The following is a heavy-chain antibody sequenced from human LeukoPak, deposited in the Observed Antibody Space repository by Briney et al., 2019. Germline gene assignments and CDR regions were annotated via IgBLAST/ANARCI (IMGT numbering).Heavy chain of an antibody. V-gene: IGHV3-23*01. D-gene: IGHD1-26*01. CDR2: ISGSGGST. Sequence: GGSLRLSCAASGFTFSSYGMSWVRQAPGKGLEWVSAISGSGGSTYYADSVKGRFTISRDNSKNTLYLQMNSLRAEDTAVYYCAKITLRVGVLFDYWGQGTLVTVSS. J-gene: IGHJ4*02. CDR3: AKITLRVGVLFDY. CDR1: GFTFSSYG.